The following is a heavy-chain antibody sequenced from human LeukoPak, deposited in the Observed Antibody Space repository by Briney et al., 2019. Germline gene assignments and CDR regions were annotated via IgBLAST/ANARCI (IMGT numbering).Heavy chain of an antibody. Sequence: SETLSLTCNVSGGSISSGSYYWSWIRQPAGKGLEWIGRIYTSGSTNYNPSLESRVTMSVDTSKNHFSLKLTSVTAADTAVYYCARGGYEGFDPWGQGTLVTVSS. CDR2: IYTSGST. CDR1: GGSISSGSYY. CDR3: ARGGYEGFDP. D-gene: IGHD1-1*01. V-gene: IGHV4-61*02. J-gene: IGHJ5*02.